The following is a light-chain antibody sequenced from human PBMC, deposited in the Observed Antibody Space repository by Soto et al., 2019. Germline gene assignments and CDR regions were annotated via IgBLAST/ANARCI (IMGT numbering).Light chain of an antibody. CDR2: EVS. CDR1: SSDVGGYNY. CDR3: SSYAGTNILYV. J-gene: IGLJ1*01. V-gene: IGLV2-8*01. Sequence: QSALTKPPSASGSPGQSVTISCTGTSSDVGGYNYVSWYQQHPGKAPKVMIYEVSKRPSGVPDRFSGSKSGNTASLTVSGLQAEDEADYYCSSYAGTNILYVFGTGTKLTVL.